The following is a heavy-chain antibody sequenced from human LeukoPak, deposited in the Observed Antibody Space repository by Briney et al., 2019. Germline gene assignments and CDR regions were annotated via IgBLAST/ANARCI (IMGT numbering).Heavy chain of an antibody. Sequence: GGSLRLSCAASGLTFTTYEMNWVRQAPGKGLEWVSYISSGGNSIYYSDSVKGRFTISRDNAKNSLYLQMNSLRAGDTAVYYCAAVGRSSRPGYWGQGTLVTVSS. V-gene: IGHV3-48*03. CDR3: AAVGRSSRPGY. CDR2: ISSGGNSI. D-gene: IGHD6-6*01. CDR1: GLTFTTYE. J-gene: IGHJ4*02.